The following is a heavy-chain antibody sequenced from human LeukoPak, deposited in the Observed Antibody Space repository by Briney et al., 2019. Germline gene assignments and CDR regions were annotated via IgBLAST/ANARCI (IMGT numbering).Heavy chain of an antibody. CDR2: ISSSSSYI. D-gene: IGHD3-10*01. CDR1: GFTFSSYS. J-gene: IGHJ5*02. CDR3: AKAGYGSGRNLNRINWFDP. V-gene: IGHV3-21*04. Sequence: PGGSLRLSCAASGFTFSSYSMNWVRQAPGKGLEWVSSISSSSSYIYYADSVKGRFTISRDNAKNSLYLQMNSLRAEDTAVYYCAKAGYGSGRNLNRINWFDPWGQGTLVTVSS.